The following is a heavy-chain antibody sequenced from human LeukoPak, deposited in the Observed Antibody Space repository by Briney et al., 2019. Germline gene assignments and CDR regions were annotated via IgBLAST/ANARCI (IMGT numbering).Heavy chain of an antibody. Sequence: SETLSLTCAVSGGSISGSSYFWGWIRQPPGKGLEWNGSTYYSGNTYYNPSLKSRVTISVDTSKNQFSLKLSSVTAADTAVYYCARLKEGIDYWGQGTLVTVSS. V-gene: IGHV4-39*01. CDR2: TYYSGNT. CDR1: GGSISGSSYF. J-gene: IGHJ4*02. CDR3: ARLKEGIDY. D-gene: IGHD3-10*01.